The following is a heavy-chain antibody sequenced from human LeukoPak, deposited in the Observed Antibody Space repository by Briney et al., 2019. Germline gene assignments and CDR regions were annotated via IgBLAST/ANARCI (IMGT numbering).Heavy chain of an antibody. CDR3: ARDSRGTTVSDFDY. V-gene: IGHV3-66*01. CDR1: GFTVSSNY. J-gene: IGHJ4*02. CDR2: IYSGGST. D-gene: IGHD4-11*01. Sequence: PGGSLRLSCAASGFTVSSNYMSWVRQAPGKGLEWVSVIYSGGSTYYADSVKGRFTISRDNSKNTLYLQMNSLRAEDTAVYYCARDSRGTTVSDFDYWGQGTLVTVSS.